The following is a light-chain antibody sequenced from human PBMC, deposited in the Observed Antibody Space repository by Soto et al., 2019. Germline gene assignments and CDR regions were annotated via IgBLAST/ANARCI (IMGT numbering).Light chain of an antibody. CDR3: QQYADWPLT. V-gene: IGKV3-15*01. CDR1: RTIGTN. J-gene: IGKJ4*01. CDR2: KTS. Sequence: IEMTQSPATVSVSPGESTSLSCRASRTIGTNLGWYQQKPGQAPRLLISKTSNRATGVPARFSGSGSGTEFTLTITSLQSEDIAVYYCQQYADWPLTFGGGTKVDIK.